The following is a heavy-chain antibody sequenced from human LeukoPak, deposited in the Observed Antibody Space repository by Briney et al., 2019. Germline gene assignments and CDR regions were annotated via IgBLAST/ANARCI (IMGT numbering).Heavy chain of an antibody. J-gene: IGHJ4*02. CDR3: ARDRPLDY. Sequence: GGSLRLSCAASAFTFSTYWMSWVRQAPGKGLEWVASINQDGSDKYYVDSVKGRFTMSRDNAKNSLYLQMSSLRAEDTAVYFCARDRPLDYWGQGTLVTVSS. CDR1: AFTFSTYW. V-gene: IGHV3-7*04. CDR2: INQDGSDK.